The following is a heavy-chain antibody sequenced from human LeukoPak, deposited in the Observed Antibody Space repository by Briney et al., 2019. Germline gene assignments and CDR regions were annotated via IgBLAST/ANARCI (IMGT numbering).Heavy chain of an antibody. V-gene: IGHV3-23*01. CDR2: ISGSGGST. Sequence: GGSLRLSCAASGFTFSAFGMNWVRQAPGKGLEWVSGISGSGGSTYYADSVKGRFTISRDNTKNTLYLQMNSLRAEDTAVYYCAKSSYYDTSGYYREYYFDYWGQGTLVTVSS. J-gene: IGHJ4*02. CDR1: GFTFSAFG. CDR3: AKSSYYDTSGYYREYYFDY. D-gene: IGHD3-22*01.